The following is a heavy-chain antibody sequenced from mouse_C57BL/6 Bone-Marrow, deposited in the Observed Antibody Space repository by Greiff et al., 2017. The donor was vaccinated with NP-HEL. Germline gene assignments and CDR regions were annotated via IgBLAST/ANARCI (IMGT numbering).Heavy chain of an antibody. CDR2: ISSGGSYT. CDR1: GFTFSSYG. J-gene: IGHJ2*01. D-gene: IGHD2-4*01. Sequence: EVKLVESGGDLVKPGGSLTLSCAAPGFTFSSYGTSWVRQTPDKRLEWVATISSGGSYTSYPDSMKGRFTISRDKAKNTLYLQMSSLKSENTAMYYCTRQRYDYAFDYWGQGTTLTGSS. V-gene: IGHV5-6*02. CDR3: TRQRYDYAFDY.